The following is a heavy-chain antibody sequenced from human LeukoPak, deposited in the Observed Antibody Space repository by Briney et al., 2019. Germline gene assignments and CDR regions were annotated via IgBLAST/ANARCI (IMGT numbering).Heavy chain of an antibody. CDR3: ARERGYYDSNGYYYGLDFDY. D-gene: IGHD3-22*01. Sequence: SETLSLTCTVSGGSISSYYWSWIRQPPGKGLEWIGYIYYSGSTNYNPSLKSRVTISVDTSKNQFSLKLSSVTAADTAVYYCARERGYYDSNGYYYGLDFDYWGQGTLVTVSS. J-gene: IGHJ4*02. V-gene: IGHV4-59*01. CDR2: IYYSGST. CDR1: GGSISSYY.